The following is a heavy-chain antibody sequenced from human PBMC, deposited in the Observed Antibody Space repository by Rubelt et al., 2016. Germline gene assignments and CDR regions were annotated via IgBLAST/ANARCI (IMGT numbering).Heavy chain of an antibody. CDR1: GFTLSTYA. V-gene: IGHV3-30*04. D-gene: IGHD6-6*01. CDR2: LSYDGSNK. J-gene: IGHJ4*02. Sequence: SRGGLVQPGGSLRVSCAASGFTLSTYAMHWVRQAPGKGLEWVAVLSYDGSNKYYADSVKGRFTISRDNSKNSLYLQMNSLRTEDTALYYCAILPLSWYSSSSWLDYWGQGTLVTVSS. CDR3: AILPLSWYSSSSWLDY.